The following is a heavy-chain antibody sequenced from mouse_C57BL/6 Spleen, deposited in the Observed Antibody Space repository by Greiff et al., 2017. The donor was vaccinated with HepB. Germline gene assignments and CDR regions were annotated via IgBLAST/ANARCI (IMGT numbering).Heavy chain of an antibody. CDR1: GYTFTDYN. D-gene: IGHD2-3*01. CDR3: ARGWLLPWFAY. CDR2: INPNNGGT. V-gene: IGHV1-22*01. Sequence: EVQLQQSGPELVKPGASVKMSCKASGYTFTDYNMHWVKQSHGKSLEWIGYINPNNGGTSYNQKFKGKATLTVNKSSSTAYMELRSLKSEDSAVYYCARGWLLPWFAYWGQGTLVTVSA. J-gene: IGHJ3*01.